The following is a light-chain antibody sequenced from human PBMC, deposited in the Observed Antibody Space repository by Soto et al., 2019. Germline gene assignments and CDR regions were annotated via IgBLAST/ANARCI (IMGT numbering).Light chain of an antibody. V-gene: IGLV2-23*02. CDR3: CSYAGSTCGYV. CDR2: EVS. J-gene: IGLJ1*01. CDR1: SSDVGSYNL. Sequence: QSALTQPASVSGSPGQSITISCTGTSSDVGSYNLVSWYQQLPGKAPQLMIYEVSKRPSGVSNRFSGSKSGNTASLTISWLQAEDEADDYCCSYAGSTCGYVFGTGTQLTVL.